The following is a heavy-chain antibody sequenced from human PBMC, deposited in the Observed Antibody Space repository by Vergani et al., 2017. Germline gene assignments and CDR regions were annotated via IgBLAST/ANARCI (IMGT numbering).Heavy chain of an antibody. CDR1: GFTFSSHG. CDR3: AKERIAVADLDY. V-gene: IGHV3-33*06. Sequence: QVQLVESGGGVVQPGRSLRLSCAASGFTFSSHGMHWVRQAPGKGLEWVAVIWYDGSNKYYADSVKGRFTISRDNSKNTLYLQVNSLRAEDTAVYYCAKERIAVADLDYWGQGTLVTVSS. D-gene: IGHD6-19*01. J-gene: IGHJ4*02. CDR2: IWYDGSNK.